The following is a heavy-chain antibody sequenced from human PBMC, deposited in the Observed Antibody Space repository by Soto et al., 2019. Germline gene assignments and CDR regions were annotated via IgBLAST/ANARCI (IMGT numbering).Heavy chain of an antibody. CDR3: ARGLSSGWDYVDDPFDI. D-gene: IGHD6-25*01. CDR1: GYTFTRYG. J-gene: IGHJ3*02. CDR2: ISVHNGKT. V-gene: IGHV1-18*01. Sequence: VQLVQSGAEVRKPGASVKVSCKASGYTFTRYGLTWVRQAPGHGLEWLGWISVHNGKTSNAQKLQGRVSMTTHTSANTVFLELRSLRADDTALYFCARGLSSGWDYVDDPFDIWGQGTLITVSS.